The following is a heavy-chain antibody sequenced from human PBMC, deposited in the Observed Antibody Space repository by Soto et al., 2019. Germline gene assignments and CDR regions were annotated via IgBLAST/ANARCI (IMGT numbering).Heavy chain of an antibody. CDR1: GGSISSYY. J-gene: IGHJ6*03. Sequence: SETLSLTCTVSGGSISSYYWSWIRQPPGKGLQWIGYIYYSGNTNYNPSLKSRVTMSVDTSKRQLSLKLSSVSAADTAVYYCARTLGSSAYMDVWGKGTTVTVS. D-gene: IGHD3-10*01. CDR2: IYYSGNT. CDR3: ARTLGSSAYMDV. V-gene: IGHV4-59*01.